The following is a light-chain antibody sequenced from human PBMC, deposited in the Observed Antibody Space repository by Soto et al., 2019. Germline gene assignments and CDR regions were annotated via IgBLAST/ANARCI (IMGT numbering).Light chain of an antibody. V-gene: IGLV2-14*01. Sequence: QSALTQPASVSGSPGQSITISCTGTSSDVGGYNYVSWYQHHPGKAPKLIIYEVSHRPSGVSNRFSGSKSGNTASLTISGLQAEDETYYYCSSYTSSATLVVFGTGTKVTVL. CDR3: SSYTSSATLVV. J-gene: IGLJ1*01. CDR1: SSDVGGYNY. CDR2: EVS.